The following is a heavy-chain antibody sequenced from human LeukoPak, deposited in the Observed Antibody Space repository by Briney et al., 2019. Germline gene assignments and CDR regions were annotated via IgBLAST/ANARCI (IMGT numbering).Heavy chain of an antibody. CDR2: INHSGST. Sequence: SETLSLTCAVYGGSFSGYYWSWIRQPPGKGLEWIGEINHSGSTNYNPSLKGRVTISVDTSKNQFSLKLSSVTAADTAVYYCARGRNPAGGSYRPHGPFDYWGQGTLVTVSS. CDR1: GGSFSGYY. CDR3: ARGRNPAGGSYRPHGPFDY. D-gene: IGHD3-16*02. V-gene: IGHV4-34*01. J-gene: IGHJ4*02.